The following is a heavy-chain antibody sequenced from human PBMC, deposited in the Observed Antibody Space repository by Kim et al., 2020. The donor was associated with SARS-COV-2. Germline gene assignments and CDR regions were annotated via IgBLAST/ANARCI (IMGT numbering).Heavy chain of an antibody. D-gene: IGHD4-17*01. CDR3: SRIRLTTLYYFDY. Sequence: ASVKVSCKASGYTFTGYYMHWVRQAPGQGLEWMGWINPNSGGPNYAQKFQGRVTMTRDTSISTAYMELSRLRSDDTAVYYCSRIRLTTLYYFDYWGQGTLVTVSS. J-gene: IGHJ4*02. V-gene: IGHV1-2*02. CDR2: INPNSGGP. CDR1: GYTFTGYY.